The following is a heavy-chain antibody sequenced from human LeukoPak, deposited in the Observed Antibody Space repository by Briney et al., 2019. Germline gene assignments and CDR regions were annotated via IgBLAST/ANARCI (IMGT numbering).Heavy chain of an antibody. D-gene: IGHD3-3*01. J-gene: IGHJ5*02. V-gene: IGHV1-2*06. Sequence: GASVKVSCKASGYTFTGYYMHWVRQAPGQGLEWMGRINPNSGGTNYAQKFQGRVTMTRDTSISTAYMELSRLRSDDTAVYYCARGSYYDFWSGYYMFDPWGQGTLVTVSS. CDR3: ARGSYYDFWSGYYMFDP. CDR1: GYTFTGYY. CDR2: INPNSGGT.